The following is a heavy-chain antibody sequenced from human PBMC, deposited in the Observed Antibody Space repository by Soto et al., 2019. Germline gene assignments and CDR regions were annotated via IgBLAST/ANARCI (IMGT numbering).Heavy chain of an antibody. CDR1: GFTFDDYA. Sequence: GGSLRLSCAASGFTFDDYAMHWVRQAPGKGLEWVSLISGDGGSTYYADSVKGRFTISRDNSKNSLYLQMNSLRTEDTALYYCAKDGGYSYGYCYYYYGMDVWGQGTTVTVSS. J-gene: IGHJ6*02. CDR3: AKDGGYSYGYCYYYYGMDV. V-gene: IGHV3-43*02. CDR2: ISGDGGST. D-gene: IGHD5-18*01.